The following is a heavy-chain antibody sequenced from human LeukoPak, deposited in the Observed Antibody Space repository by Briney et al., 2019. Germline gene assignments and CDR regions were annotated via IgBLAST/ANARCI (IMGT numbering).Heavy chain of an antibody. CDR3: ARDSGYCSGGSCYVLNAFDI. J-gene: IGHJ3*02. Sequence: SETLSLTCSVSGGFNTHYYWSWIRQPAGKGLEWIGRIYTTRSTNYNPSLKSRVTISVDTAKNQFSLKLSSVTAADTAVYYCARDSGYCSGGSCYVLNAFDIWGQGTMVTVSS. CDR2: IYTTRST. CDR1: GGFNTHYY. V-gene: IGHV4-4*07. D-gene: IGHD2-15*01.